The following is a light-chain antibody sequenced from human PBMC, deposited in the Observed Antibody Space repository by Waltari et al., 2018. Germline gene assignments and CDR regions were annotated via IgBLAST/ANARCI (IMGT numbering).Light chain of an antibody. CDR1: PSISSV. J-gene: IGKJ3*01. CDR2: KAS. V-gene: IGKV1-5*03. Sequence: DIQMTQSPSTLSASVGDRVTITCRASPSISSVLAWYKQKPGKDPKRLIYKASYLESGAPERFIASGSATDVTLTLSSLQSDDFASYYCQQYNSYSPLTFGPGTKVDIK. CDR3: QQYNSYSPLT.